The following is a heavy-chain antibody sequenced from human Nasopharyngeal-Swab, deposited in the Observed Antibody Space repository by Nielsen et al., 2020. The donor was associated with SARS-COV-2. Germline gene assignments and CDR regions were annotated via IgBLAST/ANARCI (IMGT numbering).Heavy chain of an antibody. V-gene: IGHV3-33*01. Sequence: WIRQPPGKGLEWAAVIWYDGSNKYYADSVKGRFTISRDNSKNTLYLQMNSLRAEDTAVYYCARDDVAARDYDYYYGMDVWGQGTTVTVSS. D-gene: IGHD6-6*01. CDR2: IWYDGSNK. CDR3: ARDDVAARDYDYYYGMDV. J-gene: IGHJ6*02.